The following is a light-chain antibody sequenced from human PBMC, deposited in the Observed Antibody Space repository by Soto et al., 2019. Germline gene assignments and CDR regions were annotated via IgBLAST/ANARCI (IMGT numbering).Light chain of an antibody. CDR2: DTS. Sequence: EIVLTQSPDTVSVSLGERATLSCRASQSLRSSLAWYQHKPGQTPRLLIYDTSARATGVPARFSGSRSGPEFTLTINSLQSEDFAIYYCQRYNNWPLTFGGGTKVDIK. V-gene: IGKV3-15*01. J-gene: IGKJ4*01. CDR3: QRYNNWPLT. CDR1: QSLRSS.